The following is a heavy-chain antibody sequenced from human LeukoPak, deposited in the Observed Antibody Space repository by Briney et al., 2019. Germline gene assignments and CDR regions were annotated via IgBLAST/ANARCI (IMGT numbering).Heavy chain of an antibody. J-gene: IGHJ4*02. V-gene: IGHV1-18*04. CDR3: ARDRAISGFEELSPFDY. Sequence: ASVKVSCKASGYPFTTYGIHWVRQAPGQGLEWMGWVSPYSGNTNYAQKFQGRVTMTTDTSTSTVYMELRSLRSDDTAVYYCARDRAISGFEELSPFDYWGQGSLVTVSS. CDR1: GYPFTTYG. CDR2: VSPYSGNT. D-gene: IGHD3-10*01.